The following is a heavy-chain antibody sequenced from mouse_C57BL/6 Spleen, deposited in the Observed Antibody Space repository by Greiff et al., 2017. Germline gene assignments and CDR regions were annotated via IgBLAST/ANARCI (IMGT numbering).Heavy chain of an antibody. CDR3: AREGVSITTVVASPFDY. Sequence: LVESGPELVKPGASVKISCKASGYAFSSSWMNWVKQRPGKGLEWIGRIYPGDGDTNYNGKFKGKATLTADKSSSTAYMQLSSLTSEDSAVYFCAREGVSITTVVASPFDYWGQGTTLTVSS. J-gene: IGHJ2*01. CDR1: GYAFSSSW. D-gene: IGHD1-1*01. V-gene: IGHV1-82*01. CDR2: IYPGDGDT.